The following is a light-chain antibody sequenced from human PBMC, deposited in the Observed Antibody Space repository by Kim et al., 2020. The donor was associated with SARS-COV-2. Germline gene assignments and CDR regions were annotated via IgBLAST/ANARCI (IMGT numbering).Light chain of an antibody. V-gene: IGLV2-14*03. Sequence: QSVLTQPVSVSGSPGQSITISCTGTSSDIGVYNYVSWYQQHPGKAPKLIIFDVSRRPSGVSNHFSGSKSGNTASLTISGLQAEDEADYFCTSFTTSNTYVFGTGTKVTVL. CDR3: TSFTTSNTYV. CDR2: DVS. CDR1: SSDIGVYNY. J-gene: IGLJ1*01.